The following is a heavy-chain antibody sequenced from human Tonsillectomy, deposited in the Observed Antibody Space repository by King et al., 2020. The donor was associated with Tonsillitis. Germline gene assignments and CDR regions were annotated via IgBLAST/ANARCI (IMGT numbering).Heavy chain of an antibody. CDR2: IYHSGST. J-gene: IGHJ4*02. Sequence: VQLQESGPGLVKPSGTLSLTCAVSGGSISSSNWWSWVRQPPGKGLEWIGEIYHSGSTNYNPSLKSRVTLSVDKSKNQFSLKLSSVTAADPAVYYCARKSAVAGHGDYFDYWGQGTLVTVSS. CDR3: ARKSAVAGHGDYFDY. V-gene: IGHV4-4*02. D-gene: IGHD6-19*01. CDR1: GGSISSSNW.